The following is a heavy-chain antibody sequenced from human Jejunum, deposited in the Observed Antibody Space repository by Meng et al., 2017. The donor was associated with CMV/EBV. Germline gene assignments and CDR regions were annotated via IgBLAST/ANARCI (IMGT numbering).Heavy chain of an antibody. D-gene: IGHD3-10*01. CDR3: VRDRGDGSGSYYDY. Sequence: SGDSFTNRISYWGWIRQSPRKGLDWVASIHYTGGTYYTPSLKSRVTISVDTSKSQFSLELTSVTAADTAIYYCVRDRGDGSGSYYDYWGPGTVVTVSS. V-gene: IGHV4-39*07. CDR1: GDSFTNRISY. J-gene: IGHJ4*02. CDR2: IHYTGGT.